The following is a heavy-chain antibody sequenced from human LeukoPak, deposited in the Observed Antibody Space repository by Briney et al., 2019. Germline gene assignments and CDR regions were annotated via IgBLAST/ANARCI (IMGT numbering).Heavy chain of an antibody. CDR2: INPNSGGT. J-gene: IGHJ4*02. Sequence: ASVKVSCKASGYTFTGYYMHWVRQAPGQGLEWMGWINPNSGGTNYAQKFQGRVTMTRDTSISTAYMELSRLRSDDTAVYYCARGKKGSGYVGGLDYWGQGTLVTVSS. D-gene: IGHD5-12*01. CDR3: ARGKKGSGYVGGLDY. V-gene: IGHV1-2*02. CDR1: GYTFTGYY.